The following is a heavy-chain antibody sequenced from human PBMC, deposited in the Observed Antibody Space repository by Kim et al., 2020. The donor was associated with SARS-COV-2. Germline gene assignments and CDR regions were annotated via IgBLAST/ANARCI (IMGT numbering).Heavy chain of an antibody. V-gene: IGHV3-49*03. CDR1: GFTFGDFA. J-gene: IGHJ4*02. D-gene: IGHD3-9*01. Sequence: GGSLRLSCSASGFTFGDFAMTWFRQAPGKGLEWVGLIRANAYGGTPEYAASVKGRFTISRDDSKSIAYLQMNSLKTEDTAVYYCTRDLYYDLLAGSYTKFFDHWGQGTLVTVSS. CDR2: IRANAYGGTP. CDR3: TRDLYYDLLAGSYTKFFDH.